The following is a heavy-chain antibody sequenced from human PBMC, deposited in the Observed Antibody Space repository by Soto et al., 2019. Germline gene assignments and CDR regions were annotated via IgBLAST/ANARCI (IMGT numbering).Heavy chain of an antibody. Sequence: QVQLVQSGAEVKKPGSSVKVSCKTSGGSFSSYALIWVRQAPGQGLEWMGGIIPVFGITNYAQNFQGRVTITADESTSTGYLGLSRLASDDTAVYYCARGGRFPSDYWGQGTLVIVSS. CDR3: ARGGRFPSDY. D-gene: IGHD1-1*01. CDR2: IIPVFGIT. V-gene: IGHV1-69*01. J-gene: IGHJ4*02. CDR1: GGSFSSYA.